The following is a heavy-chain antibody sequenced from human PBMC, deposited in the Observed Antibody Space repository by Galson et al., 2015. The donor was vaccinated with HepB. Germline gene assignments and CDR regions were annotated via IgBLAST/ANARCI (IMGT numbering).Heavy chain of an antibody. CDR3: ARGGPYYNTLTGLYNGRFDY. CDR2: INAGNGNT. V-gene: IGHV1-3*01. CDR1: GYTFTSYA. J-gene: IGHJ4*02. D-gene: IGHD3-9*01. Sequence: SVKVSCKASGYTFTSYAMHWVRQAPGQRLEWMGWINAGNGNTKYSQKFQGRVTITRDTSASTAYMELNSLRADDTAVYYCARGGPYYNTLTGLYNGRFDYWGQGTLVTVSS.